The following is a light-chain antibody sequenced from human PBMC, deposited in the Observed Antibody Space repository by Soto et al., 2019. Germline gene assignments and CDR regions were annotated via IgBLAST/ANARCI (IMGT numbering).Light chain of an antibody. V-gene: IGKV1-39*01. CDR2: AAS. J-gene: IGKJ2*01. Sequence: DIQMTQSPSSLSASVGDTVTITCRARQSISNDLYLYQQKPGKAPKLLIYAASTLQGGVQSRFSGSGSGIDFTRTISSLQPEDFATYYCQQSYSTPPYTFGQGTRLEIK. CDR3: QQSYSTPPYT. CDR1: QSISND.